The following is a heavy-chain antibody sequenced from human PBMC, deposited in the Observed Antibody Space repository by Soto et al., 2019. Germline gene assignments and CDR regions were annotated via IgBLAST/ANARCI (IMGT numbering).Heavy chain of an antibody. J-gene: IGHJ4*02. CDR2: IYYSGST. D-gene: IGHD3-22*01. CDR3: ARGGTSYDSSGYFDY. Sequence: TLSLTCTVSGGSVNTGGYYWNWIRQHPGKGLEWIGYIYYSGSTYYNPSLKSRVTISVDRFKNQFSLKLSSVTAADTAVYYCARGGTSYDSSGYFDYWGQGTLVTVSS. CDR1: GGSVNTGGYY. V-gene: IGHV4-31*03.